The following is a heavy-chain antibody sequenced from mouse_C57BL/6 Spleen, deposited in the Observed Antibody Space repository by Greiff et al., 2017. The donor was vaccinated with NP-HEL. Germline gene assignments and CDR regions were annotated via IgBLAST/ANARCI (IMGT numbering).Heavy chain of an antibody. CDR2: ISYDGSN. CDR3: ARDGP. CDR1: GYSITSGYY. J-gene: IGHJ3*01. V-gene: IGHV3-6*01. Sequence: EVKLQQSGPGLVKPSQSLSLTCSVTGYSITSGYYWNWIRQFPGNKLEWMGYISYDGSNNYNPSLKNRISITRDTSKNQFFLKLNSVTTEDTATYYCARDGPWGQGTLVTVSA.